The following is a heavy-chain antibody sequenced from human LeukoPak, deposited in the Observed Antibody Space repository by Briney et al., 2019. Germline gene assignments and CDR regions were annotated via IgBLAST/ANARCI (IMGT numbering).Heavy chain of an antibody. CDR3: AAMVRGVTPDY. CDR1: GFTFSDYY. CDR2: ISSSGSTI. D-gene: IGHD3-10*01. V-gene: IGHV3-11*01. J-gene: IGHJ4*02. Sequence: GGSLRLSCAASGFTFSDYYMSWIRQAPGKGLEWVSYISSSGSTIYYADSAKGRFTISRDNAKNSLYLQMNSLRAEDTAVYYCAAMVRGVTPDYWGQGTLVTVSS.